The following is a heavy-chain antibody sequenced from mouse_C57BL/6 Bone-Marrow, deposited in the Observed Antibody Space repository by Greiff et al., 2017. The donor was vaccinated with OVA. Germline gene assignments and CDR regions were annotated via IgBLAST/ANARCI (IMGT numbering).Heavy chain of an antibody. Sequence: VQLQQSGPELVKPGASVKISCKASGYSFTGYYMNWVKQSPEKSLEWIGEINPSTGGTTYNQKFKAKATLTVDKSSSTAYMQLKSLTSEDSAVYYCVRYYGNYGEVDYWGQGTTLTVSS. CDR3: VRYYGNYGEVDY. J-gene: IGHJ2*01. CDR2: INPSTGGT. D-gene: IGHD2-1*01. CDR1: GYSFTGYY. V-gene: IGHV1-42*01.